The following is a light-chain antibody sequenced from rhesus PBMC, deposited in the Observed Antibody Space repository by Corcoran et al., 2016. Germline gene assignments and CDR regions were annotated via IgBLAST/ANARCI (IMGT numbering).Light chain of an antibody. V-gene: IGLV2S7*01. Sequence: QSAPTQPPSVSGSPGQSVTISCTGTSSDIGGYNYVSWYQQHPGKAPKLMIYDVSNRPSGVSDRFSGSKSGNTASLTISGLQAEDEADYYCCSYTTSRTYVFGSGTKLTVL. CDR2: DVS. CDR3: CSYTTSRTYV. CDR1: SSDIGGYNY. J-gene: IGLJ6*01.